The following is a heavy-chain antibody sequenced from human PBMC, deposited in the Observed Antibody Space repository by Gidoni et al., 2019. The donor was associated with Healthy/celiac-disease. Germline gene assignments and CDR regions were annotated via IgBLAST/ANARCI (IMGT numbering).Heavy chain of an antibody. J-gene: IGHJ5*02. CDR2: INYSGRT. V-gene: IGHV4-39*01. CDR3: ARHSDWTRYHLFDP. D-gene: IGHD3-9*01. Sequence: QLQLQESGPGLVKPSATMSLTCPVSGGSLSSSGYYWGWVRHPPGKGLEWIGGINYSGRTYYNPSLKSRVTIFVDTAKNQFSLKVSSVTAADTALYYCARHSDWTRYHLFDPWGQGTLVTVSS. CDR1: GGSLSSSGYY.